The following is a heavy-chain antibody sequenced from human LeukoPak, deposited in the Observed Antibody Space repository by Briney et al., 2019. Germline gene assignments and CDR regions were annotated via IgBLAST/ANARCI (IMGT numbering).Heavy chain of an antibody. D-gene: IGHD3-22*01. CDR1: GFTFSDYY. J-gene: IGHJ6*02. V-gene: IGHV3-11*01. CDR3: ARDSRYYYDSSGYYSYYGMDV. CDR2: ISSSGSTI. Sequence: GGSLRLSCAASGFTFSDYYMSWLRQAPGKGLQGVSYISSSGSTIYYADSVKGRFTISRDNAKNSLYLQMNSLRDEHADVYYCARDSRYYYDSSGYYSYYGMDVWGQGTTVTVSS.